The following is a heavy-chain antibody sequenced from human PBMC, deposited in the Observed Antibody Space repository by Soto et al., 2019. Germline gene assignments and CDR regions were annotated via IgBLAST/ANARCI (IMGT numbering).Heavy chain of an antibody. J-gene: IGHJ6*02. Sequence: ASVKVSCKASGGTFSIYAIIWVRQAPGQGLEWMGGIIPIFGTANYAQKFQGRVTITADESTSTAYMELSSLRSEDTAVYYCARGYSSSWSQPLFYYYYGMDVWGQGTTVTVSS. CDR3: ARGYSSSWSQPLFYYYYGMDV. CDR1: GGTFSIYA. CDR2: IIPIFGTA. D-gene: IGHD6-13*01. V-gene: IGHV1-69*13.